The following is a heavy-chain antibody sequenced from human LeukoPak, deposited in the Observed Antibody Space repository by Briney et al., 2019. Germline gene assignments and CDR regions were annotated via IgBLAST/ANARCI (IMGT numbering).Heavy chain of an antibody. Sequence: LTGGSLRLSCAASGFTFSSHDMHWVRQPTGKGLEWVSVIGTAGNTYYTDPVKGRFTISRENAKNSLYLQMDNLRAEDTAVYYCARSKSYSSGWTDFDCWGQGTLVTVSS. D-gene: IGHD6-19*01. CDR2: IGTAGNT. J-gene: IGHJ4*02. V-gene: IGHV3-13*01. CDR3: ARSKSYSSGWTDFDC. CDR1: GFTFSSHD.